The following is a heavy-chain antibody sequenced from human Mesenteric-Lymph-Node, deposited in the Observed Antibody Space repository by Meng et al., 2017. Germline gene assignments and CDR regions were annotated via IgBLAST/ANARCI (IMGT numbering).Heavy chain of an antibody. J-gene: IGHJ5*02. Sequence: VHLSEWGSVLLKPAGTLSLTCAVDGGSCSGYYWSWNRQPPGKGLEWIGEINHSGSTNYNPSLKSRVTISVDTSKNQFSLKLSSVTAADTAVYYCARRYGASAYNWFDPWGQGILVTVSS. D-gene: IGHD4-17*01. CDR1: GGSCSGYY. CDR3: ARRYGASAYNWFDP. V-gene: IGHV4-34*01. CDR2: INHSGST.